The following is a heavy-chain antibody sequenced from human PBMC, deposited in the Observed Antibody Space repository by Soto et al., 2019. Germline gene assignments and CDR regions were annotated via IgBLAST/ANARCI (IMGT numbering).Heavy chain of an antibody. CDR3: AREGSLFCSSTSCYDSGYYYNGMDV. D-gene: IGHD2-2*01. J-gene: IGHJ6*02. CDR2: IIPILGIA. CDR1: GGTFSSYT. Sequence: SVKVSCKASGGTFSSYTISWVRQAPGQGLEWMGRIIPILGIANYAQKFQGRVTITADKSTSTAYMELSSLRSEDTAVYYCAREGSLFCSSTSCYDSGYYYNGMDVSGQGTTVTVSS. V-gene: IGHV1-69*04.